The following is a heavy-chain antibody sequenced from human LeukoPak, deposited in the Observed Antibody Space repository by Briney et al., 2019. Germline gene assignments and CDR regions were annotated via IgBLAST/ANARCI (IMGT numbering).Heavy chain of an antibody. CDR3: ARGESRVSICH. CDR2: IYYSGST. V-gene: IGHV4-30-4*01. Sequence: PSETLSLTCTVSGGSISSGDYYWSWIRQPPGTGLEWIGYIYYSGSTYYNPSLKSRVTISVDTSKNQFSLKLSSVTAADTAVYHCARGESRVSICHWGQGTLVTVSS. CDR1: GGSISSGDYY. J-gene: IGHJ4*02. D-gene: IGHD6-13*01.